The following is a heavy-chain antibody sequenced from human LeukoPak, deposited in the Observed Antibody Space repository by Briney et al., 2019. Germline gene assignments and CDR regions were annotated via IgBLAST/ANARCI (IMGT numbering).Heavy chain of an antibody. J-gene: IGHJ4*02. D-gene: IGHD1-1*01. V-gene: IGHV3-7*01. Sequence: GGSLRLSCAASGFTFSSYWMSWVRQAPGKGLEWVANIKQDESEKYYVDSVKGRFTISRDNAKNSLYLQMNSLRAEDTAVYYCARDKIEGPTKLNYWGQGILVTVSS. CDR3: ARDKIEGPTKLNY. CDR1: GFTFSSYW. CDR2: IKQDESEK.